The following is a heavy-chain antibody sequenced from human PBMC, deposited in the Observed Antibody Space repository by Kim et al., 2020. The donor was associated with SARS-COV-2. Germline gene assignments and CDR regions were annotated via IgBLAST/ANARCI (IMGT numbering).Heavy chain of an antibody. V-gene: IGHV3-30*18. J-gene: IGHJ3*02. D-gene: IGHD4-17*01. Sequence: GGSLRLSCAASGFTFSSYGMHWVRQAPGKGLEWVAVISYDGSNKYYADSVKGRFTISRDNSKNTLYPQMNSLRAEDTAVYYCAKDFSPPYGDPAGAFDIWGQGTMVTVSS. CDR3: AKDFSPPYGDPAGAFDI. CDR2: ISYDGSNK. CDR1: GFTFSSYG.